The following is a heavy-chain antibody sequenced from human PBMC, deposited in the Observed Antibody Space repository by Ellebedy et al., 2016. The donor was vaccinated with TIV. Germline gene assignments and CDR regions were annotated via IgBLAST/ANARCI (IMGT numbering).Heavy chain of an antibody. CDR3: ASLHRFNYGMDV. J-gene: IGHJ6*02. CDR1: GGSISSGGYY. CDR2: IYYSGST. Sequence: SETLSLXXTVSGGSISSGGYYWSWIRQHPGKGLEWIGYIYYSGSTYYNPSLKSRVTISVDTSKNQFSLKLISVTAADTAVYYCASLHRFNYGMDVWGQGTTVTVSS. V-gene: IGHV4-31*03. D-gene: IGHD3-3*01.